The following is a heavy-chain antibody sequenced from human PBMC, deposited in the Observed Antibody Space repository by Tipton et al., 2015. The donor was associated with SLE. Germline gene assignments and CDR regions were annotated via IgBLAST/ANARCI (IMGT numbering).Heavy chain of an antibody. D-gene: IGHD6-19*01. CDR1: GGSINSYY. CDR2: IYYSGST. Sequence: TLSLTCTVSGGSINSYYWSWIRQPPGKGLEWIGYIYYSGSTNYNPSLKSRVTISVDTSKNQFSLKLSSVTAADTAVYYCARRGGWAHYYYYGMDVWGQGTTVTVSS. J-gene: IGHJ6*02. V-gene: IGHV4-59*12. CDR3: ARRGGWAHYYYYGMDV.